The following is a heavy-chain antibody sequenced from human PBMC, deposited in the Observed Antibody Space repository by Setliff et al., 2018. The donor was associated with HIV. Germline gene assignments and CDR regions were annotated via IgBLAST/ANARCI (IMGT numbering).Heavy chain of an antibody. D-gene: IGHD5-18*01. Sequence: SETLSLTCTVSGGSISSGAYYWTWIRQHPGKGLEWIGYIYYSGITHYNPSLKSRVTRLVDTSKNQFSLNLNSVTGADTAVYYCARGGYNYGIQYFQHWGQGTLVTVSA. V-gene: IGHV4-31*02. J-gene: IGHJ1*01. CDR1: GGSISSGAYY. CDR2: IYYSGIT. CDR3: ARGGYNYGIQYFQH.